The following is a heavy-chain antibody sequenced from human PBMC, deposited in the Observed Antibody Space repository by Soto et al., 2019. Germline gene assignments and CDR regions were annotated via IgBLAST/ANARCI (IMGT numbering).Heavy chain of an antibody. Sequence: SGPTLVNPTQTLTLTCTFSGFSLSSKGIRVSWIRQPPGKALEWLARIDWDDDKFYSPSLRTRLTISKDTSKNQVVLTMTNVDPMDTATYYCARSPGGFTVATYFFDYWGQGTLVTVSS. CDR1: GFSLSSKGIR. J-gene: IGHJ4*02. D-gene: IGHD3-16*01. CDR2: IDWDDDK. V-gene: IGHV2-70*04. CDR3: ARSPGGFTVATYFFDY.